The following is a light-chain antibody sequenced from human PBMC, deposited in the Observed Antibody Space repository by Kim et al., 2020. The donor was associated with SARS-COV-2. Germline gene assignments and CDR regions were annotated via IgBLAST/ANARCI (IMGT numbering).Light chain of an antibody. J-gene: IGLJ1*01. Sequence: APGQTARITCGGNNSGGHSWLWYQQKPGQAPVLVIYYDSDRPSGIPERFSGSKAATTATLTISRVEAGDEADYYCQVWDTDTDDYVFGTGTKVTVL. CDR1: NSGGHS. CDR3: QVWDTDTDDYV. CDR2: YDS. V-gene: IGLV3-21*01.